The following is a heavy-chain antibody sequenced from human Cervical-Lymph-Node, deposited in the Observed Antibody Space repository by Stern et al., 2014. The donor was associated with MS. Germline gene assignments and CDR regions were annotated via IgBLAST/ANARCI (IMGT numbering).Heavy chain of an antibody. Sequence: VQLVESGGVVVQPGRSLRLSCAASGFTFSNFGMHWVRQAPGKGLEWVTLISYDGGNEYYADFVKGRFTISRDDSKNKVYLQLDSLRPEDTAVYYCAKGRTVAGKGVGAFDVWGQGTLVTVSS. CDR2: ISYDGGNE. D-gene: IGHD6-19*01. CDR1: GFTFSNFG. CDR3: AKGRTVAGKGVGAFDV. V-gene: IGHV3-30*18. J-gene: IGHJ3*01.